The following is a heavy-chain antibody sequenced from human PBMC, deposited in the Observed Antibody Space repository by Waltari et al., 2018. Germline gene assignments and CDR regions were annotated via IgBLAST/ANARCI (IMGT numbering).Heavy chain of an antibody. Sequence: QVQLVQSGAEVKKPGASVKVSCKASGYPLTSYALHWVGQAPGQRLGWMGWGNVGNGNTKYSQEFQGRVTITRDTSASTAYMELSSLRSEDMAVYYCARSSGSYSMDVWGQGTTVTVSS. CDR2: GNVGNGNT. J-gene: IGHJ6*03. D-gene: IGHD1-26*01. V-gene: IGHV1-3*02. CDR1: GYPLTSYA. CDR3: ARSSGSYSMDV.